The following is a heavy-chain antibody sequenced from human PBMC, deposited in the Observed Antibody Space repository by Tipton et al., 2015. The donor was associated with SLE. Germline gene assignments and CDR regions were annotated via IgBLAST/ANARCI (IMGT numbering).Heavy chain of an antibody. J-gene: IGHJ2*01. CDR2: IKQDGSEK. CDR1: GFTFSSYW. D-gene: IGHD2-15*01. Sequence: SLRLSCAASGFTFSSYWMNWVRQAPGKGLEWVANIKQDGSEKFYVDSVKGRFTISRDNAKNSLSLQMNSLRAEDTAVYYCARDRSWWGWYFDLWGRGTLVTVSS. V-gene: IGHV3-7*03. CDR3: ARDRSWWGWYFDL.